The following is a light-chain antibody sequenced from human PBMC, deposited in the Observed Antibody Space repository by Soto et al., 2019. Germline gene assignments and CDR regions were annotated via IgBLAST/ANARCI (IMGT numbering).Light chain of an antibody. V-gene: IGLV2-14*01. CDR1: SIDIGPYNY. Sequence: QSALTQPASVSGSPGQSITISCTGTSIDIGPYNYVSWYQQHPGKAPKLMIYEVSNRPSGVSNRFSGSKSGNTASLTISGLQAEDEADYYCSSYISSSTLVFGTGTKVTVL. CDR3: SSYISSSTLV. J-gene: IGLJ1*01. CDR2: EVS.